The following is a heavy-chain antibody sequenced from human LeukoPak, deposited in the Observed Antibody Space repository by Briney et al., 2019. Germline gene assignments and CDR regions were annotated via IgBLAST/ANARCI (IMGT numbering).Heavy chain of an antibody. CDR1: GYTFSSCA. Sequence: ASVRVSCKASGYTFSSCAINWVRQAPGQGLEYMGWIDTKTGNPTYAQGFTGRFVFSLDTSVSTAYLQISSLKAEDTAVYYCAIHPSDSSGYFSYWGQGALVTVSS. V-gene: IGHV7-4-1*02. D-gene: IGHD3-22*01. CDR2: IDTKTGNP. J-gene: IGHJ4*02. CDR3: AIHPSDSSGYFSY.